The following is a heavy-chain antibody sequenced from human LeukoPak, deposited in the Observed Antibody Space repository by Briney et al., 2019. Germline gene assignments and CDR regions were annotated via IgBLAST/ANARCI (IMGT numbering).Heavy chain of an antibody. CDR2: IIPIFGTA. CDR3: ARDGITIFGVEFYYMDV. D-gene: IGHD3-3*01. Sequence: ASVKVSCKASGVTFSSYAISWVRQAPGQGLEWMGRIIPIFGTANYAQKFQGRVTITTDESTSTAYMELSSLRSEDTAVYYCARDGITIFGVEFYYMDVWGKGTTVTVSS. V-gene: IGHV1-69*05. CDR1: GVTFSSYA. J-gene: IGHJ6*03.